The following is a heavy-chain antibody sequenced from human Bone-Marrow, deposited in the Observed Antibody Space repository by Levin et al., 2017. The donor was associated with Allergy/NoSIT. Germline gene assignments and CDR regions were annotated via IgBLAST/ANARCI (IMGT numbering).Heavy chain of an antibody. V-gene: IGHV4-4*02. CDR1: GASISNSNW. J-gene: IGHJ4*02. Sequence: SETLSLTCAVSGASISNSNWWSWVRQSPGKGLEWIGEIHHSETTNINPSLESRVTISIDKSKNYVSLRLSSVTAADTAVYFCAKFSPRSPQLLYGVWDYWGQGSMVIVSS. CDR3: AKFSPRSPQLLYGVWDY. CDR2: IHHSETT. D-gene: IGHD3-10*02.